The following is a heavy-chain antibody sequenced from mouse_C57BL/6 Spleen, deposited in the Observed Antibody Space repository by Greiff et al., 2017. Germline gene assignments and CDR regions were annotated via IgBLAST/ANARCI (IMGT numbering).Heavy chain of an antibody. V-gene: IGHV1-69*01. CDR1: GYTFTSYW. J-gene: IGHJ2*01. Sequence: QVQLQQSGAELVMPGASVKLSCKASGYTFTSYWMHWVKQRPGQGLEWIGEIDPSDSYTNYNQKFKGKSTLTVDKSSSTAYMQLSSLTSEDSAVYYCARQLGGDFDYWGQGTTLTVSS. CDR2: IDPSDSYT. CDR3: ARQLGGDFDY. D-gene: IGHD4-1*02.